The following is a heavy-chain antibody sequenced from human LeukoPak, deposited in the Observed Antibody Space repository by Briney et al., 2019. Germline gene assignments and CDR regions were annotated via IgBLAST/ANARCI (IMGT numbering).Heavy chain of an antibody. CDR2: ISSSSSYT. CDR1: GFTFSDYY. D-gene: IGHD6-13*01. CDR3: ASPAAGSNFDC. V-gene: IGHV3-11*03. Sequence: GGSLRLSCAASGFTFSDYYMSWIRQAPGKGLEWVSYISSSSSYTNYADSVKGRFTISRDNSKNSLYLQMNSLRAENTSVYYCASPAAGSNFDCWGQGTLVTVSS. J-gene: IGHJ4*02.